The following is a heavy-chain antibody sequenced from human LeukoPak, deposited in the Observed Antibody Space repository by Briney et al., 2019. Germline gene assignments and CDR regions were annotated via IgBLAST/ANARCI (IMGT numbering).Heavy chain of an antibody. CDR1: GGTFSSYA. CDR3: ARAAGPTYSSLPSDAFDI. D-gene: IGHD6-6*01. Sequence: SVKVSCKASGGTFSSYAISWVRQAPGQGLEWMGGIIPIFGTANYAQKFQGRVTITTDESTSTAYMELSSLRSEDTAVYYCARAAGPTYSSLPSDAFDIWGQGTMVTVSS. V-gene: IGHV1-69*05. J-gene: IGHJ3*02. CDR2: IIPIFGTA.